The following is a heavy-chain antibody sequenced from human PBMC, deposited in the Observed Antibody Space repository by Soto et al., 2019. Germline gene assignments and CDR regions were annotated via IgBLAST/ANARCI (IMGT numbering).Heavy chain of an antibody. D-gene: IGHD6-13*01. J-gene: IGHJ4*02. CDR2: IYHSGST. V-gene: IGHV4-4*02. CDR3: ATRGGSSWYDY. CDR1: GGSISDNNW. Sequence: QVQLQESGPGLVKPSGTLSLTCAVSGGSISDNNWWSWVRQPPGKGLEWIGEIYHSGSTNYNPSLKSRVTISVDKTKNQFSLKVTSVIAADTALYYCATRGGSSWYDYWGQGTLVTVSS.